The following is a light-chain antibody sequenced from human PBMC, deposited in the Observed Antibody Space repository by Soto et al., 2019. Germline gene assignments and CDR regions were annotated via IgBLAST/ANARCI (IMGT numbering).Light chain of an antibody. CDR3: CSSGGSPTYV. Sequence: SALTQPRSVSGSPGQSVTISCTGTSNDVGGYNYVSWYQQHPGKAPKLIIFDVNQRPSGVPNRFSGSKSGNTASLTISGLKVEDEADYYCCSSGGSPTYVFGTGTKVTVL. CDR2: DVN. J-gene: IGLJ1*01. CDR1: SNDVGGYNY. V-gene: IGLV2-11*01.